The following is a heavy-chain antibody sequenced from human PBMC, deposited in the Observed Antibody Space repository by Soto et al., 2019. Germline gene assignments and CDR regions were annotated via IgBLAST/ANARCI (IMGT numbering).Heavy chain of an antibody. CDR1: GYSFTTYD. Sequence: QVQLVQSGAEVKKPGASVRVSCKASGYSFTTYDINWLRQATGQGLEWMGWINPNNGNTGYAQKFQGRVTLTRTTSISTAYMELSSLRSDDTAVYYCARTSSGTRGGFDPWGQGTLVTVSS. V-gene: IGHV1-8*01. J-gene: IGHJ5*02. CDR2: INPNNGNT. D-gene: IGHD1-7*01. CDR3: ARTSSGTRGGFDP.